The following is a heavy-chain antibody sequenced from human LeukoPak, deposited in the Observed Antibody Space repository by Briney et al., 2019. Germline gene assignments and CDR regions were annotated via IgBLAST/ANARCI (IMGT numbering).Heavy chain of an antibody. CDR1: GYTFTNYY. J-gene: IGHJ5*02. CDR3: ARRTTAEVGTSINCFDP. CDR2: IHPNSGGT. Sequence: ASVKVSCKASGYTFTNYYIHWVRQAPGEGLEWMGWIHPNSGGTNYAQKFQGSVTMTRDTSITTAYMELSRLTSDDTAVYFCARRTTAEVGTSINCFDPWGQGTLVTVSS. V-gene: IGHV1-2*02. D-gene: IGHD1-1*01.